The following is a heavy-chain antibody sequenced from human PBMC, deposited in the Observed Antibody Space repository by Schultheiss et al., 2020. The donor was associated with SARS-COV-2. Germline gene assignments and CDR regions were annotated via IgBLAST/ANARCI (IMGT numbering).Heavy chain of an antibody. J-gene: IGHJ4*02. V-gene: IGHV3-48*03. Sequence: GGSLRLSCAASGFTFSRYEMNWVRQAPGKGLEWVSYISSSGSTIYYADSVKGRFTISRDNAKNSLYLQMNSLRAEDTAVYYCARATRATDYWGQGTLVTVSS. CDR1: GFTFSRYE. CDR3: ARATRATDY. CDR2: ISSSGSTI. D-gene: IGHD2-2*01.